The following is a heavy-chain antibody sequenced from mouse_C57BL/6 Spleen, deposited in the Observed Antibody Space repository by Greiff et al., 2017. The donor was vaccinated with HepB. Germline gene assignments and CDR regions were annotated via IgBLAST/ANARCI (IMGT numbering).Heavy chain of an antibody. Sequence: DVMLVESGGDLVKPGGSLKLSCAASGFTFSSYGMSWVLQTPDKRLEWVATISSGGSYTYYPDSVKGRFTISRDNAKNTLYLQMSSLKSEDTAMYYCARQGGRLDYWGQGTTLTVSS. CDR2: ISSGGSYT. J-gene: IGHJ2*01. CDR1: GFTFSSYG. V-gene: IGHV5-6*02. CDR3: ARQGGRLDY.